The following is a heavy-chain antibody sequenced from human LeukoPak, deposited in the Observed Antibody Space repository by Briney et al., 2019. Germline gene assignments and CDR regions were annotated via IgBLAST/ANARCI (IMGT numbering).Heavy chain of an antibody. CDR1: SGSISSYY. CDR2: IYYSGST. D-gene: IGHD2-2*01. Sequence: SETLSLTCTVSSGSISSYYWSWIRQPPGKELEWIGYIYYSGSTNYNPSLKSRVTISVDTSKNQFSLKLSSVTAADTAVYYCTRGLYCSSTSCYVNYYYYYYMDVWGKGTTVTVSS. V-gene: IGHV4-59*01. CDR3: TRGLYCSSTSCYVNYYYYYYMDV. J-gene: IGHJ6*03.